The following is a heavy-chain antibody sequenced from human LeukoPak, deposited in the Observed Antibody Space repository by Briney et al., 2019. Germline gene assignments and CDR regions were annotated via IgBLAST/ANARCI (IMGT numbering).Heavy chain of an antibody. CDR1: GFTFSSYG. Sequence: GGSLRLSCAASGFTFSSYGMHWVRQAPGKGLEWVAFIRYDGSNKYYADSVKGRFTISRDNSKNTLYLQMNSLRTDDTAVYYCAKDTPYDYVWGSYRYTGYWGQGTLVTVSS. CDR2: IRYDGSNK. V-gene: IGHV3-30*02. D-gene: IGHD3-16*02. CDR3: AKDTPYDYVWGSYRYTGY. J-gene: IGHJ4*02.